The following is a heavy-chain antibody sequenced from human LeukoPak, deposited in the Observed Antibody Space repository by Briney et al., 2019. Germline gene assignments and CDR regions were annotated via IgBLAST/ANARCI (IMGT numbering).Heavy chain of an antibody. CDR1: GFTFSSYS. CDR3: ARGAYGDYEFDY. V-gene: IGHV3-21*01. D-gene: IGHD4-17*01. J-gene: IGHJ4*02. CDR2: ISSSSSYI. Sequence: GGSLRLSCAASGFTFSSYSMNWVRRAPGKGLEWVSSISSSSSYIYYADSVKGRFTISRDNAKNSLYLQMNSLRAEDTAVYYCARGAYGDYEFDYWGQGTLVTVSS.